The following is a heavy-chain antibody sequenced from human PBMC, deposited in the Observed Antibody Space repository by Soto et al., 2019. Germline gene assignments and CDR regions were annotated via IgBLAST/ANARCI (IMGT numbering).Heavy chain of an antibody. Sequence: PGESLKISCKGSGYSFISYWIGWVRQMPGKGLEWMGTIYPGDSDTRYSPSFQGQVTISADKSISTAYLQWSSLKASDTAMYYCARTSAAGKYYYGMDVWGQGTTVTVSS. J-gene: IGHJ6*02. V-gene: IGHV5-51*01. CDR3: ARTSAAGKYYYGMDV. D-gene: IGHD6-13*01. CDR2: IYPGDSDT. CDR1: GYSFISYW.